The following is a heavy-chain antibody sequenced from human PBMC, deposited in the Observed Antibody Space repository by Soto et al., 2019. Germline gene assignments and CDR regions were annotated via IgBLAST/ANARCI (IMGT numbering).Heavy chain of an antibody. D-gene: IGHD6-6*01. Sequence: GGSLRLSCAASGFTFSSYSMNWVRQAPGKGLEWVSSISSSSSYIYYADSVKGRFTISRDNAKNSLYLQMNSLRAEDTAVYYCAKDPGSSLSYYYYYMDVWGKGTTVT. CDR1: GFTFSSYS. V-gene: IGHV3-21*01. CDR2: ISSSSSYI. J-gene: IGHJ6*03. CDR3: AKDPGSSLSYYYYYMDV.